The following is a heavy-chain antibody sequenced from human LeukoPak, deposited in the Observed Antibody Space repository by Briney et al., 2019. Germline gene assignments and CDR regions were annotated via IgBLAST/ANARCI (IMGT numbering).Heavy chain of an antibody. CDR1: GYSFSSYW. CDR2: IYPGDSDV. D-gene: IGHD1-14*01. Sequence: GESLKISCQGSGYSFSSYWIGWVRQVPGKGLEWMGIIYPGDSDVKYSLSFLGQVTFSADKFNSTAYLQWSSLKASDTAVYFCARQSSRRNNDYWGQGTLVTVSS. CDR3: ARQSSRRNNDY. J-gene: IGHJ4*02. V-gene: IGHV5-51*01.